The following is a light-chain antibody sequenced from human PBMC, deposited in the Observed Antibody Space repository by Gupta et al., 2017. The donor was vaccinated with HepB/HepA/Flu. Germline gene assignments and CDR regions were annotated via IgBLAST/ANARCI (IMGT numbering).Light chain of an antibody. V-gene: IGKV3-20*01. CDR2: GAS. CDR1: QNINTKS. J-gene: IGKJ1*01. CDR3: HQYNDSVRT. Sequence: IVLTQSPGTLSLSPGERATRSCRASQNINTKSLAWYQQKVGQAPRLLIYGASTRAPGIPDRFSGSGSGTEFTLSVSRREPEDFAVYYCHQYNDSVRTFGQGTKVE.